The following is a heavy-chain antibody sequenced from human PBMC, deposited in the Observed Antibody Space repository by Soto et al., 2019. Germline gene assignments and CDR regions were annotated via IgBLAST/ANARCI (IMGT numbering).Heavy chain of an antibody. Sequence: ASVKVSCKASGYTFTSYGISWVRQAPGQGLEWMGWISAYNGNTNYAQKLQGRVTMTRDTSTSTVYMELSSLRSEDTAVYYCARAKGIAVAGTGMDVWGQGTTVTVSS. CDR1: GYTFTSYG. J-gene: IGHJ6*02. CDR2: ISAYNGNT. V-gene: IGHV1-18*01. D-gene: IGHD6-19*01. CDR3: ARAKGIAVAGTGMDV.